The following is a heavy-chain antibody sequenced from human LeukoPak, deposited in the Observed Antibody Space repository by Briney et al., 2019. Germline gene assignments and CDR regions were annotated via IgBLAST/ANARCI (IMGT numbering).Heavy chain of an antibody. D-gene: IGHD5/OR15-5a*01. J-gene: IGHJ4*02. V-gene: IGHV3-48*01. CDR2: ISSSSSSI. CDR1: GFTFSTYG. Sequence: GGSLRLSCAASGFTFSTYGMTWVRQAPGKGLEWISYISSSSSSIYYADSVKGRVTISRDNAKNSLYLQMNSLRAEDTAVYYCARALETVYYFDYWGLGTLVTVSS. CDR3: ARALETVYYFDY.